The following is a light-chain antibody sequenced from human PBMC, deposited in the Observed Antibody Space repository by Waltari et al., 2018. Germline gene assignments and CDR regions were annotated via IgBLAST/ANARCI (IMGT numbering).Light chain of an antibody. Sequence: SYVLTQPPSVSVAPGETARITCGGNNIESKSVNWYRQRPGQAPVLVISYDSDRPSGIPERFSGSNSGNTATLTISRVEAGDEADYYCQVWDANTDPGVFGTGTEVTVL. CDR2: YDS. CDR3: QVWDANTDPGV. CDR1: NIESKS. J-gene: IGLJ1*01. V-gene: IGLV3-21*01.